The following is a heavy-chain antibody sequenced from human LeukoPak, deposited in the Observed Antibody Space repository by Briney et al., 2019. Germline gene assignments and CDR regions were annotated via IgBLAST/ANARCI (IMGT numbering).Heavy chain of an antibody. Sequence: PSQTLSLTCTVSDGSISSGSYYWSWIRQPAGKGLEWIGRIYTSGSTNYNPSLKSRVTISVDTSKNQFSLKLSSVTAADTAVYYCARGSFYYDSSGYQYYFDYWGQGTLVTVSS. CDR2: IYTSGST. V-gene: IGHV4-61*02. CDR3: ARGSFYYDSSGYQYYFDY. D-gene: IGHD3-22*01. J-gene: IGHJ4*02. CDR1: DGSISSGSYY.